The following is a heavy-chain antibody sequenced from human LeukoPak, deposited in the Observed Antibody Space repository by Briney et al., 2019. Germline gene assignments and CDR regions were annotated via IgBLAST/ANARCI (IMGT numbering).Heavy chain of an antibody. CDR2: IYYSGST. Sequence: SETLSLTCTVSGGSISSGDYYWSWIRQPPGKGLEWIGYIYYSGSTYYNPSLKSRATISIDTSKNQFSLNPRSVAAADTAIYYCARLYSADLDYWGQGTLVTVSS. V-gene: IGHV4-30-4*08. CDR3: ARLYSADLDY. J-gene: IGHJ4*02. D-gene: IGHD6-13*01. CDR1: GGSISSGDYY.